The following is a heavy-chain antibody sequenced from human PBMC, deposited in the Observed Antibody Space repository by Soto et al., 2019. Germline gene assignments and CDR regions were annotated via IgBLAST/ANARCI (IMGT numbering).Heavy chain of an antibody. CDR3: ARPRGSSSSCAFDI. D-gene: IGHD6-6*01. J-gene: IGHJ3*02. CDR1: GGSISSSSYY. CDR2: IYYSGST. V-gene: IGHV4-39*01. Sequence: SETLSLTCTVSGGSISSSSYYWGWIRQPPGKGLEWIGSIYYSGSTYYNPSLKRRVTISVDTSKNQFSLKLSSVTAADTAVYYCARPRGSSSSCAFDIWGKGTMVTLSS.